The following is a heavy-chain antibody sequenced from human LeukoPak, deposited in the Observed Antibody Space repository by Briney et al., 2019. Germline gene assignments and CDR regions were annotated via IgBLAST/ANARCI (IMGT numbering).Heavy chain of an antibody. J-gene: IGHJ1*01. CDR2: IYSYQRT. CDR1: GFIVSSSY. CDR3: ARDSAFSSYSH. Sequence: HTGGSLTLSCTASGFIVSSSYMSCVRRAPRKGLEWVSIIYSYQRTYYSASVKGRFTISRDDSKNMVLLQMDNLRAEDTARYYCARDSAFSSYSHWGQGALVTVSS. D-gene: IGHD2-21*01. V-gene: IGHV3-53*01.